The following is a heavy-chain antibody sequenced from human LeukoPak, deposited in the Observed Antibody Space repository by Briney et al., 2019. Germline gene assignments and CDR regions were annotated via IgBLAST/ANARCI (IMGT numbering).Heavy chain of an antibody. Sequence: SETLSLTCTVSGDSISSGDYYWSWIRQPPGKGLEWIGYIYYSGSTYYNPSLKSRVTISVDTSKNQFSLKLSSVTAADTAVYYCARDCGGYCDDAFDIWGQGTMVTVSS. CDR1: GDSISSGDYY. J-gene: IGHJ3*02. D-gene: IGHD2-21*01. CDR3: ARDCGGYCDDAFDI. CDR2: IYYSGST. V-gene: IGHV4-30-4*02.